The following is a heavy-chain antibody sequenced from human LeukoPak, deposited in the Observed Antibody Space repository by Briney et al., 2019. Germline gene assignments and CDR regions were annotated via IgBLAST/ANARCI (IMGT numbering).Heavy chain of an antibody. D-gene: IGHD3-9*01. J-gene: IGHJ4*02. CDR1: GFTFSSYE. CDR3: ARDTLNGPFVISLDY. Sequence: GGSLRLSCAASGFTFSSYEMNWVRQAPGKGLEWVAHISSGGNVEYYLDSVRGRFTMSRDNAKSLLFLQMNSLRAEDTAVYYCARDTLNGPFVISLDYWGQGALVTVPS. V-gene: IGHV3-48*03. CDR2: ISSGGNVE.